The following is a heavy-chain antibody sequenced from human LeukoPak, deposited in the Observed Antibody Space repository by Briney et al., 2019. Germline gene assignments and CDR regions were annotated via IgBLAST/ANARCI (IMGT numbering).Heavy chain of an antibody. D-gene: IGHD3-22*01. J-gene: IGHJ4*02. CDR1: GFTFSSYS. Sequence: GSLRLSCAASGFTFSSYSMNWVRQAPGKGLEWVSSISSSSSYIYYADSVKGRFTISRDNAKNSLYLQMNSLRAEDTAVYYCAPSPYDSSGYYNYWGQGTLVTVSS. CDR2: ISSSSSYI. CDR3: APSPYDSSGYYNY. V-gene: IGHV3-21*01.